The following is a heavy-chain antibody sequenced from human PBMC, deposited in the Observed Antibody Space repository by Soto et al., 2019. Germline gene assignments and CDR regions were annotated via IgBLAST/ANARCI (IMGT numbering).Heavy chain of an antibody. V-gene: IGHV1-69*01. CDR1: GGTFSSSA. Sequence: QVQLVQSGAEVKKPGSSVKVSCKASGGTFSSSAISWVRQAPGQGLEWMGGIIPISGTANYAQKFQGRVTMTADEATSTAYMELSSLRSEDTAVYYCARSQGSSTSLEIYYYYYYGMDVWGQGTTVTVSS. CDR3: ARSQGSSTSLEIYYYYYYGMDV. CDR2: IIPISGTA. D-gene: IGHD2-2*01. J-gene: IGHJ6*02.